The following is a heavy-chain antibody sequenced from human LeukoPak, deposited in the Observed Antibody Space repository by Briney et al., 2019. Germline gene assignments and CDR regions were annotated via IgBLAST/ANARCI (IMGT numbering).Heavy chain of an antibody. Sequence: GGSLRLSCAASGFTFSSYGMHWVRQAPGKGLEWVAVISYDGSNKYYADSVKGRFTISRDNSKNTLYLQMNSLRAEDAAVYYCARDWASSSGSVDYWGQGTLVTVSS. J-gene: IGHJ4*02. CDR1: GFTFSSYG. D-gene: IGHD6-6*01. CDR2: ISYDGSNK. V-gene: IGHV3-30*19. CDR3: ARDWASSSGSVDY.